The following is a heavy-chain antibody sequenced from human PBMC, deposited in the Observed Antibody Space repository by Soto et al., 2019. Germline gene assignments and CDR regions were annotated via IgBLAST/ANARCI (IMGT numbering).Heavy chain of an antibody. J-gene: IGHJ4*02. V-gene: IGHV4-39*01. CDR1: GESISSSSYY. Sequence: PSETLSLTCIVSGESISSSSYYWGWIRQPPGKGLEWIGSIYYSGRTYYNPSFKSRVTISIDTSKNQFSLKLSSVTATDTAVYYCARQRTTVVTQAYFDHWGQGAQVTVSS. D-gene: IGHD2-21*02. CDR2: IYYSGRT. CDR3: ARQRTTVVTQAYFDH.